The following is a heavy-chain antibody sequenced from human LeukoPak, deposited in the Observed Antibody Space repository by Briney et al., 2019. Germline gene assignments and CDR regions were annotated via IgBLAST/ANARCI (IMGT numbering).Heavy chain of an antibody. Sequence: ASVKVSCKASGGTFSSYAISWVRQAPGQGLEWMGWINPNSGGTNYAQKFQGRVTMTRDTSISTAYTELSRLRSDDTAVYYCARDFPAAGYYYDSSGYPFDYWGQGTLVTVSS. V-gene: IGHV1-2*02. D-gene: IGHD3-22*01. CDR1: GGTFSSYA. CDR2: INPNSGGT. CDR3: ARDFPAAGYYYDSSGYPFDY. J-gene: IGHJ4*02.